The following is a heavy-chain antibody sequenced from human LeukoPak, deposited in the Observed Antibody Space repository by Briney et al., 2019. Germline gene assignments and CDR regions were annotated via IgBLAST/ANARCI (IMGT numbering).Heavy chain of an antibody. CDR3: AREMAPSWGAFDI. Sequence: SETLSLTCTVSGISISNYYWSWIRQPAGKGLEWIGRIYTSGSTNYNPSLKSRVTMSVDTATNQFSLKLSSVTAADTALYYCAREMAPSWGAFDIWGQGTMATVSS. V-gene: IGHV4-4*07. CDR2: IYTSGST. D-gene: IGHD5-24*01. CDR1: GISISNYY. J-gene: IGHJ3*02.